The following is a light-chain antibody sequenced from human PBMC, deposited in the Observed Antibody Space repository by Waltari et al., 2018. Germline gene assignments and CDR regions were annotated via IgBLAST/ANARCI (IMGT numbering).Light chain of an antibody. CDR1: QSIRSD. CDR3: QQSFSTPYT. Sequence: DVQMTQSPSSLSASVGDRVTITCRASQSIRSDLNWYQQKPGKAPKLLIYAASSLQSGVPSRFSGSGSGTYFTLTISSLQPEDFAIFYCQQSFSTPYTFGQGTNLDIK. V-gene: IGKV1-39*01. CDR2: AAS. J-gene: IGKJ2*01.